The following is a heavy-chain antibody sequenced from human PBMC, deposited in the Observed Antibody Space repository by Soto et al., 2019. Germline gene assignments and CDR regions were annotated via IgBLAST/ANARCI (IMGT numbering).Heavy chain of an antibody. CDR2: IWYHGRNE. Sequence: GGSLRLSCAASGFTFTSYGMHWVRQAPGQGLEWVAVIWYHGRNEYYADSVKGRFTISRDNAKNTLYLQMNSLRAEDTAVYYCARDLFIAAADISDYWGQGTLVTVSS. D-gene: IGHD6-13*01. CDR1: GFTFTSYG. J-gene: IGHJ4*02. CDR3: ARDLFIAAADISDY. V-gene: IGHV3-33*01.